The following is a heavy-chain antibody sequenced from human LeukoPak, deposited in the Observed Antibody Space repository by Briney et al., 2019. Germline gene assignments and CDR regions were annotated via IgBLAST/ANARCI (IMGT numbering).Heavy chain of an antibody. D-gene: IGHD6-6*01. CDR2: VFHTGDT. CDR1: NASINTDRLY. J-gene: IGHJ4*02. Sequence: PSETLSLTCTVSNASINTDRLYWTWIRQHPGKGLEYIGYVFHTGDTYYNPSLESRISISIDTSKNQFSLTLTSLTATDTAVYYCATRPRITFRPFDSWGQGILVTVSS. CDR3: ATRPRITFRPFDS. V-gene: IGHV4-31*03.